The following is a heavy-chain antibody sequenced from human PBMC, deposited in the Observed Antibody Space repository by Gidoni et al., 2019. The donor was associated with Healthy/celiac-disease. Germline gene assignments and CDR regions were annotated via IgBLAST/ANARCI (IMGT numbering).Heavy chain of an antibody. CDR1: GFTVSSYA. CDR2: SSGSGGST. D-gene: IGHD1-26*01. CDR3: AKDSRGSYPS. Sequence: EVQLLESGGGLVQPGGSLSLSCAASGFTVSSYAMSWVRQGPGKGLEWGSASSGSGGSTYYADSVKGRFTISRDNSKNTLYLQMNSLRAEDTAVYYCAKDSRGSYPSWGQGTLVTVSS. J-gene: IGHJ4*02. V-gene: IGHV3-23*01.